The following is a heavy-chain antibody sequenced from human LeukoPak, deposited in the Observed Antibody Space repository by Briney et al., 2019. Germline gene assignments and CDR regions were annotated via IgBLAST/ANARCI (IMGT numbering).Heavy chain of an antibody. CDR1: GYTFSGYY. CDR2: INPNSGDT. J-gene: IGHJ5*02. CDR3: ARDIAAAGKANWFDP. V-gene: IGHV1-2*02. D-gene: IGHD6-13*01. Sequence: ASVKVSCKASGYTFSGYYMHWVRQAPGQGLEWMGWINPNSGDTEYLQKFQDRVTMTWDMSISTAYMELSRLRSDDTAVYYCARDIAAAGKANWFDPWGQGTLVTVSS.